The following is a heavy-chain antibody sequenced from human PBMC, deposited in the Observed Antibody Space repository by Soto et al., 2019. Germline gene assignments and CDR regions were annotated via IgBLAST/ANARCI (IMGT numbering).Heavy chain of an antibody. Sequence: QVQLVQSGAEVTKPGSSVKVSCKASGGTFSSYTISWVRQAPGQGLEWMGRIIHILGIAKYAQKFQGRVTITADKSTSTAYMELSSLRSEDTAVYYCASLAVAEVALDTWGQGTMVTVSS. CDR2: IIHILGIA. CDR3: ASLAVAEVALDT. V-gene: IGHV1-69*02. D-gene: IGHD6-19*01. J-gene: IGHJ3*02. CDR1: GGTFSSYT.